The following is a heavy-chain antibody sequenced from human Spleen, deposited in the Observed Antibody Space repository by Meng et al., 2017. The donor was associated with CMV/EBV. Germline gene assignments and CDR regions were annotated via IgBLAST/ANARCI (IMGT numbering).Heavy chain of an antibody. Sequence: SETLSLTCTVSGGSISTTNYYWGWVRQPPGKGLEWIGTLYYNGNTYYNPSLKSRVTISVDTSKNQFSLKLSSVTAADTAVYYCARGSYSSSSFDYWGQGTLVTVSS. D-gene: IGHD6-6*01. CDR3: ARGSYSSSSFDY. J-gene: IGHJ4*02. CDR2: LYYNGNT. V-gene: IGHV4-39*07. CDR1: GGSISTTNYY.